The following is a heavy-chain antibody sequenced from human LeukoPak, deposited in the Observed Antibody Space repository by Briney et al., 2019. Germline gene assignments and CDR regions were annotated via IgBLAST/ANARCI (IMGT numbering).Heavy chain of an antibody. V-gene: IGHV1-18*04. D-gene: IGHD2-2*01. Sequence: PGASVKVSCKASGYTSTSYGISWVRQAPGQGLEWMGWISAYNGNTNYAQKLQGRVTMTTDTSTSTAYMELRSLRSDDTAVYYCARGRGYCSSISCLPEGYWGQGTLVTVSS. CDR3: ARGRGYCSSISCLPEGY. CDR2: ISAYNGNT. CDR1: GYTSTSYG. J-gene: IGHJ4*02.